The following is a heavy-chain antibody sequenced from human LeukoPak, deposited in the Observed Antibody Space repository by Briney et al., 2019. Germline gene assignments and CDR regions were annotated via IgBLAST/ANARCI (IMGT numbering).Heavy chain of an antibody. V-gene: IGHV4-59*01. CDR2: IYYSGST. J-gene: IGHJ6*02. CDR3: ARGIGYCSSTSCRNYYYYGMDV. CDR1: GGSISSYY. D-gene: IGHD2-2*01. Sequence: SETLSLTCTVSGGSISSYYWSWIRQPPGKGLEWIGYIYYSGSTNYNPSLKSRVNISVYTSKNQFSLKLSSVTAADTAVYYCARGIGYCSSTSCRNYYYYGMDVWGQGTTVTVSS.